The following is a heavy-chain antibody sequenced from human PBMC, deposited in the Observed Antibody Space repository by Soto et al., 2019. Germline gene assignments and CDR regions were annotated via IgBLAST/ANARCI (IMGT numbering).Heavy chain of an antibody. Sequence: EVQLVESGGGLVKPGGSLRLSCAASGFTFSSYSMKWVRQAPGKGLEWVSSISSSSSYIYYADSVKGRFTISRDNAKNSLYLQMNSLTAEDTAVYYCARALSGSSVFYGHYYYYGMDVWGQGTTVTVSS. CDR1: GFTFSSYS. CDR2: ISSSSSYI. D-gene: IGHD2-8*01. V-gene: IGHV3-21*01. J-gene: IGHJ6*02. CDR3: ARALSGSSVFYGHYYYYGMDV.